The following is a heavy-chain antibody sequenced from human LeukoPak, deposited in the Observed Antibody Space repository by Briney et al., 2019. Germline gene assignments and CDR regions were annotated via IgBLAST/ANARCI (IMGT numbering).Heavy chain of an antibody. CDR3: AKAAVATGYHYTYYMDV. CDR2: IRYDETKE. V-gene: IGHV3-30*02. J-gene: IGHJ6*03. D-gene: IGHD1-1*01. CDR1: GFTFTNYG. Sequence: PGGSLRLPCATSGFTFTNYGMHWVRQAPGKGLEWVAFIRYDETKEFYADSVKGRFTVSRDNSKSTLYPQMNSLRPEDTGVYCCAKAAVATGYHYTYYMDVWGKGTTVTIS.